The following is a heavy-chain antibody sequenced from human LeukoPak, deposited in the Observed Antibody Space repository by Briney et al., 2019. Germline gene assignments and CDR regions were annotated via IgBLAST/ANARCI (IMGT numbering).Heavy chain of an antibody. CDR1: GGSMRNYF. CDR2: ISTGGST. D-gene: IGHD6-13*01. V-gene: IGHV4-4*07. Sequence: PSETPSLTCTVSGGSMRNYFWNWVRQPAGEGLEWIGRISTGGSTDYNPSLESRLTMSVDASKNQFSLWLSSVTAADTAVYYCARDGSSSWPFDFWGQGTLVTVSS. CDR3: ARDGSSSWPFDF. J-gene: IGHJ4*02.